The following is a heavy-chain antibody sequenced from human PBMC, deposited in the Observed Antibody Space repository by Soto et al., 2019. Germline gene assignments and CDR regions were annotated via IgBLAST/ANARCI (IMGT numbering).Heavy chain of an antibody. D-gene: IGHD3-9*01. CDR1: GGSFSGYY. J-gene: IGHJ4*02. CDR3: ARGGLRYFDWSPYRGLHIDY. Sequence: QVQLQQWGAGLLKPSETLSLTCAVYGGSFSGYYWSWIRQPPGKGLEWIGEINHSGSTNYNPSLKSRVTISVDTSKNQFSLKLSSVTAADTAVYYCARGGLRYFDWSPYRGLHIDYWGQGTLVTVSS. V-gene: IGHV4-34*01. CDR2: INHSGST.